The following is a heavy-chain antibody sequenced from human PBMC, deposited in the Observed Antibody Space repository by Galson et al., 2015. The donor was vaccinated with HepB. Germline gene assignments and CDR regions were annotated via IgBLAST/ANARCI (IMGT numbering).Heavy chain of an antibody. CDR2: IYSGGST. D-gene: IGHD5-18*01. V-gene: IGHV3-53*04. J-gene: IGHJ6*02. Sequence: GLEWVSVIYSGGSTYYADSVKGRFTISRHNSKNTLYLQMNSLRAEDTAVYYCARDNVDTAMANYYYYYGMDVWGQGTTVTVSS. CDR3: ARDNVDTAMANYYYYYGMDV.